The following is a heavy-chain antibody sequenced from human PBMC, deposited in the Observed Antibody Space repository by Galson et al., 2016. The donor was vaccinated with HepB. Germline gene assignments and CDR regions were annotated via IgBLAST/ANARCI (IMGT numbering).Heavy chain of an antibody. V-gene: IGHV3-33*01. CDR1: GFIFSDYG. J-gene: IGHJ4*02. CDR3: ARERYSSKWYPSGPLDS. Sequence: SLRLSCAASGFIFSDYGMYWVRQAPGKGLEWVAIIWYDGNNKYHEDSVKGRFTISRDNSKNTLYLQMNSLRAEDTAVYYCARERYSSKWYPSGPLDSWGQGTLVTVSS. D-gene: IGHD2-2*01. CDR2: IWYDGNNK.